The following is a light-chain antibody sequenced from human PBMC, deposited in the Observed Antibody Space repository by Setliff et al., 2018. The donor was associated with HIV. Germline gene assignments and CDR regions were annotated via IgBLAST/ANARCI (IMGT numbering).Light chain of an antibody. CDR1: SSDIGGYNY. V-gene: IGLV2-14*03. CDR3: SSHISSSTLDFV. CDR2: DVS. Sequence: QSALAQPASVSGSLGQSITISCTGTSSDIGGYNYVSWYRQHPGKAPKLMIYDVSNRPSGVSNRFSGSKSGNTASLTISGLQAEDEAAYYCSSHISSSTLDFVFGTGTKVTVL. J-gene: IGLJ1*01.